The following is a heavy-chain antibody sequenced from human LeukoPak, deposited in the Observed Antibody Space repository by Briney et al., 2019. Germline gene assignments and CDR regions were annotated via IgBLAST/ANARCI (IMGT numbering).Heavy chain of an antibody. Sequence: KPSETLSLTCTVSGGSISSYYWSWIRQPPGKGLEWIGEINHSGSTNYNPSLKSRVTISVDTSKNQFSLKLSSVTAADTAVYYCARGWYLDYWGQGTLVTVSS. V-gene: IGHV4-34*01. CDR3: ARGWYLDY. CDR2: INHSGST. J-gene: IGHJ4*02. D-gene: IGHD6-13*01. CDR1: GGSISSYY.